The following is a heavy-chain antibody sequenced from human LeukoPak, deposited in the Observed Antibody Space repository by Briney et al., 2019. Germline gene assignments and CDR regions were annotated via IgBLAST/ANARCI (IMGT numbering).Heavy chain of an antibody. J-gene: IGHJ5*02. D-gene: IGHD2-15*01. V-gene: IGHV2-5*01. Sequence: ESGPTLVNPTQTLTLTCTFSGFSLSTSGVGVGWIRQPPGKALEWLALIYWNDDKRYSPSLKSRLTITKDTSKNQVVLTMTNMDPVDTATYCCAHSVGYCNGGSCLSWFDPWGQGTLVTVSS. CDR3: AHSVGYCNGGSCLSWFDP. CDR1: GFSLSTSGVG. CDR2: IYWNDDK.